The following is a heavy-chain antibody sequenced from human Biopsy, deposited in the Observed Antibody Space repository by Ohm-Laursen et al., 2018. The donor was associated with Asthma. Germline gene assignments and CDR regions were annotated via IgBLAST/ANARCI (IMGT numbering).Heavy chain of an antibody. CDR3: ARTHERWTSIQDDALDI. D-gene: IGHD4-23*01. J-gene: IGHJ3*02. CDR1: RFTYE. V-gene: IGHV3-30-3*01. CDR2: MSHDDNYK. Sequence: SLRLSCAASRFTYEMHWVRQAPGKGLEWVAVMSHDDNYKAYADSVKGRFTISRDYSRNTLYLQMNSLRVEDTAIYYCARTHERWTSIQDDALDIWGQGTMVIVSS.